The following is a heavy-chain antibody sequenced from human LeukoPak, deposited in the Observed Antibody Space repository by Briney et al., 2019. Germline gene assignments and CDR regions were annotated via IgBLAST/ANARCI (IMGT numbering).Heavy chain of an antibody. CDR1: GYTFTNYY. V-gene: IGHV1-46*01. Sequence: ASVKVSCKASGYTFTNYYMHWVRQAPGQGLEWMGLINPSGGSTSYAEKFQGRVIMTRDMSTTTAYMELSSLRSEDTAVYYCARQEVGYDSSGYSWFDPWGQGTLVTVSS. J-gene: IGHJ5*02. CDR3: ARQEVGYDSSGYSWFDP. CDR2: INPSGGST. D-gene: IGHD3-22*01.